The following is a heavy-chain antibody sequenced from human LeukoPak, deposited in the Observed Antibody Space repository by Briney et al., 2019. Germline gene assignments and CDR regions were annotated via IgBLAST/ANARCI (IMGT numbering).Heavy chain of an antibody. CDR2: INAYNGDT. CDR1: GYTFTSYG. Sequence: GASVKVSCKASGYTFTSYGISWVRQAPGQGLEWVGYINAYNGDTNYAQKFQGRVTMTTDTSTTTVYMHLTSLGSEDTAVFYCARTEETKGRFDYWGQGTLVTVSS. D-gene: IGHD1-26*01. J-gene: IGHJ4*02. CDR3: ARTEETKGRFDY. V-gene: IGHV1-18*01.